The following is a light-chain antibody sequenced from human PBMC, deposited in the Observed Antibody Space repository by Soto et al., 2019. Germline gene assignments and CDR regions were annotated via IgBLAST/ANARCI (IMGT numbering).Light chain of an antibody. V-gene: IGKV3-20*01. CDR3: GSDEWT. CDR1: QSISSPF. CDR2: GAS. Sequence: EIVLTQSPATLSLSPGERATLSCRASQSISSPFLAWYQQKPGQAPRLFIHGASSRATGIPDRFSGSGSGTDFTLTISILEPEDFAVYYCGSDEWTFGQGTKVE. J-gene: IGKJ1*01.